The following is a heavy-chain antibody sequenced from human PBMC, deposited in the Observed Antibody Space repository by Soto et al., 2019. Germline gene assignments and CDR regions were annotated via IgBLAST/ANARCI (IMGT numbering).Heavy chain of an antibody. D-gene: IGHD2-2*01. CDR2: IHYSGST. Sequence: PSETLSLTCTVSGGSISSGGYSWTWIRQHPGKGLEWIGYIHYSGSTDYNPSLQSRITISADTTKNQFSLKLNSVTAADTAVYSCARGRCSSTSCSTGPSNQPAYNWFDPWGQGTLVTVSS. J-gene: IGHJ5*02. CDR1: GGSISSGGYS. V-gene: IGHV4-31*03. CDR3: ARGRCSSTSCSTGPSNQPAYNWFDP.